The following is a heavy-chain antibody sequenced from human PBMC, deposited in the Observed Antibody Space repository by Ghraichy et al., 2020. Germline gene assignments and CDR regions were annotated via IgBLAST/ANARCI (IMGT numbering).Heavy chain of an antibody. V-gene: IGHV3-48*01. Sequence: GESLNISCVASGLSFSANDFHWVRQSPGKGLEWLSYITRRSDIIYYADFVRGRFTISRDNAKNSLYLEMDNLGAEDTALYSCTRALGYWAFDYWGQGALVTVSS. CDR1: GLSFSAND. D-gene: IGHD2-8*02. CDR3: TRALGYWAFDY. J-gene: IGHJ4*02. CDR2: ITRRSDII.